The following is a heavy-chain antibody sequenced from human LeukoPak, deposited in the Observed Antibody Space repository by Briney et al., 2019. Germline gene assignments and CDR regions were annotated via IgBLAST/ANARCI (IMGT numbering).Heavy chain of an antibody. CDR3: AMGSSTDFDY. CDR2: IYYSGST. D-gene: IGHD6-6*01. J-gene: IGHJ4*02. Sequence: SETLSLTCTVSGGSISSYYWSWIRQPPGKGLEWIGYIYYSGSTNYNPSLKSRVTISVDTSKNQFSLKLSSVTAADPAVYYCAMGSSTDFDYWGQGTLVTVSS. CDR1: GGSISSYY. V-gene: IGHV4-59*01.